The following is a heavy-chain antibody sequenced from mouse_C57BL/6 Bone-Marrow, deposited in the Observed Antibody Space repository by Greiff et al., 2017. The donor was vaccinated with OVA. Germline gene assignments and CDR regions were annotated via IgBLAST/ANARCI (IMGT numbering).Heavy chain of an antibody. CDR3: ARSTGTGFAY. Sequence: QVQLQQSGAELVRPGTSVKVSCKASGYAFTNYLIEWVKQRPGQGLEWIGVINPGSGGTTYNEKFKGKATLTADKSSSIAYMQLSSLTSEDSAVYFCARSTGTGFAYWGQGTLVTVSA. J-gene: IGHJ3*01. V-gene: IGHV1-54*01. CDR1: GYAFTNYL. D-gene: IGHD4-1*02. CDR2: INPGSGGT.